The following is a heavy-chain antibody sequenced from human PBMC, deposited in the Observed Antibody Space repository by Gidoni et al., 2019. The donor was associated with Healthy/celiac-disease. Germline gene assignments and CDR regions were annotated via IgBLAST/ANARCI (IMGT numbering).Heavy chain of an antibody. CDR1: GFTFSSYA. J-gene: IGHJ5*02. CDR3: ASPRGVIVPNWFDP. Sequence: QVQLVESGGGVVQPGRSLRLSCAASGFTFSSYAMHWVRQPPGKGLEWVAVISYDGSNKYYADSVKGRFTISRDNSKNTLYLQMNSLRAEDTAVYYCASPRGVIVPNWFDPWGQGTLVTVSS. D-gene: IGHD3-16*02. CDR2: ISYDGSNK. V-gene: IGHV3-30-3*01.